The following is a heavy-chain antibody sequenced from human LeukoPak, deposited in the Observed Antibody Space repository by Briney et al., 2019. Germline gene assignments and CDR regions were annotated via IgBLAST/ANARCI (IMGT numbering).Heavy chain of an antibody. V-gene: IGHV1-18*01. J-gene: IGHJ4*02. Sequence: GASVRVSCKASGYSFTSYDINWVRQATGQGLEWMGWISAYNGNTNYAQKLQGRVTMTTDTSTSTAYMELRSLRSDDTAVYYCARGSTARYYYDSSGYYRGAVDYWGQGTLVTISS. CDR1: GYSFTSYD. D-gene: IGHD3-22*01. CDR3: ARGSTARYYYDSSGYYRGAVDY. CDR2: ISAYNGNT.